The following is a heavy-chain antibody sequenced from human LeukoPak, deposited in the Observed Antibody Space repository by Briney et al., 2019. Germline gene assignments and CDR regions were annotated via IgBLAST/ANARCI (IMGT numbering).Heavy chain of an antibody. V-gene: IGHV1-69*04. CDR2: IIPIFGIA. CDR3: ARDKYGSSLGDY. J-gene: IGHJ4*02. D-gene: IGHD6-6*01. CDR1: GGTFSSYA. Sequence: GASVKVSCKASGGTFSSYAISWVRQAPGQGLEWMGRIIPIFGIANYAQKFQGRVTITADKSTSTAYMELSSLRSEDTAVYYCARDKYGSSLGDYWGQGTLVTVSS.